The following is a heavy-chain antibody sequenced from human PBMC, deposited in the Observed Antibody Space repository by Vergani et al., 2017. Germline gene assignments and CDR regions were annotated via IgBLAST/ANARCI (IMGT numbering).Heavy chain of an antibody. CDR1: GYTFTSYA. Sequence: QVQLVQSGAEVKKPGASVKVSCKASGYTFTSYAMHWVRQAPGQRLEWMGWINAGNGNTKYSQKFQGRVTITRDTSASTAYMELSSLRSDDTAVYYCAREISDNWFDPWGQGTLVTVSS. D-gene: IGHD2-21*01. CDR3: AREISDNWFDP. CDR2: INAGNGNT. J-gene: IGHJ5*02. V-gene: IGHV1-3*01.